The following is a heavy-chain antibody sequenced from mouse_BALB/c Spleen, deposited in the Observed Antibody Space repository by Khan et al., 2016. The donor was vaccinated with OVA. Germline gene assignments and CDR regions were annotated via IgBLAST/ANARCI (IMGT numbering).Heavy chain of an antibody. CDR1: GFSLTTYG. V-gene: IGHV2-6-1*01. CDR3: ARQPYYHYNIMDY. D-gene: IGHD2-10*01. J-gene: IGHJ4*01. CDR2: IWSDGTT. Sequence: QVQLKQSGPGLAAPSQSLSITCTISGFSLTTYGVHWVRQPPGKGLEWLVVIWSDGTTNYNSALKSRLTITKDNSQSQVFLKMNSIQTDDTAIYFCARQPYYHYNIMDYWGQGTSVTVSS.